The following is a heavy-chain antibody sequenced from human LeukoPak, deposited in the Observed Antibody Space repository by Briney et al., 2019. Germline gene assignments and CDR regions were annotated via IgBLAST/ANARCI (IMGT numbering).Heavy chain of an antibody. CDR3: ARFTLHGSGSYYKARNWFDP. V-gene: IGHV1-2*02. D-gene: IGHD3-10*01. CDR1: GYTFTGYY. Sequence: ASVKVSCKASGYTFTGYYLHWVRQTPGQGLEWMGSIHPNSGATNYAQKFQGRVTMTRDTSISTAYMELSRLRSDDTAVYYCARFTLHGSGSYYKARNWFDPWGQGTLVTVSS. CDR2: IHPNSGAT. J-gene: IGHJ5*02.